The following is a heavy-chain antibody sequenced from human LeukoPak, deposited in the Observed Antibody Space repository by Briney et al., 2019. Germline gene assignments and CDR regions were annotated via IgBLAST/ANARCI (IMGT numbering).Heavy chain of an antibody. J-gene: IGHJ4*02. V-gene: IGHV1-46*01. D-gene: IGHD1-26*01. CDR3: ARVNPFVGAIFDY. Sequence: IINPSGGSTSYAQKFQGRVTMTRDTSTSTVYMELSSLRSEDTAVYYCARVNPFVGAIFDYWGQGTLVTVSS. CDR2: INPSGGST.